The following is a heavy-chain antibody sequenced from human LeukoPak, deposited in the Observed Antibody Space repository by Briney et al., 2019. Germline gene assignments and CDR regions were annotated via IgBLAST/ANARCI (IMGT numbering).Heavy chain of an antibody. CDR2: IYYSGST. CDR1: GGSISSNSYY. Sequence: SETLSLTCTVSGGSISSNSYYWGWIRQPPGKGLDWIVSIYYSGSTYYNPFLRGRVTIYVDTYKYQFSLKLSSVPAADTAVYYCARQNIAEAGTKWFDPWGQGTLVTVSS. J-gene: IGHJ5*02. V-gene: IGHV4-39*01. CDR3: ARQNIAEAGTKWFDP. D-gene: IGHD6-13*01.